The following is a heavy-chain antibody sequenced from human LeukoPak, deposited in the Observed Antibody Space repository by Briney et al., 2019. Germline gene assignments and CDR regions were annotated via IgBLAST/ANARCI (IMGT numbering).Heavy chain of an antibody. CDR3: AREIDDFWSGYSMD. CDR1: GFTFSDYY. D-gene: IGHD3-3*01. J-gene: IGHJ4*02. V-gene: IGHV3-11*01. CDR2: ISSSGSTI. Sequence: GGSLRLSCAASGFTFSDYYMSWIRQAPGKGLEWVSYISSSGSTIYYADSVKGRFTISGDNAKNSLYLQMNSLRAEDTAVYYCAREIDDFWSGYSMDWGQGTLVTVSS.